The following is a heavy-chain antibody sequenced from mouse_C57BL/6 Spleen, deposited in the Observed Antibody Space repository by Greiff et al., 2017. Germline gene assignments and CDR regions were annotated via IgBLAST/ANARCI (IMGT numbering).Heavy chain of an antibody. V-gene: IGHV5-9-1*02. D-gene: IGHD4-1*01. CDR2: ISSGGDYI. Sequence: EVQRVESGEGLVKPGGSLKLSCAASGFTFSSYAMSWVRQTPEKRLEWVAYISSGGDYIYYADTVKGRFTISRDNARNTLYLQMSSLKSEDTAMYYCTRVWDYYAMDYWGQGTSVTVSS. CDR3: TRVWDYYAMDY. CDR1: GFTFSSYA. J-gene: IGHJ4*01.